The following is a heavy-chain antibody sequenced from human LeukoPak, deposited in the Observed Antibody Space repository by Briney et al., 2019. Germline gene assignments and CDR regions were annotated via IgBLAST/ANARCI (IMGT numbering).Heavy chain of an antibody. CDR1: GFTFSNYW. J-gene: IGHJ4*02. Sequence: GGSLRLSCAASGFTFSNYWMSWVRQAPGKGLEWMANIKQDGSEKYYVDSVEGRFTISRDNAKNSLYLQMNSLRAEDTAVYYCASQQLGIDYFDYWGQGTLVTVSS. V-gene: IGHV3-7*05. CDR2: IKQDGSEK. CDR3: ASQQLGIDYFDY. D-gene: IGHD7-27*01.